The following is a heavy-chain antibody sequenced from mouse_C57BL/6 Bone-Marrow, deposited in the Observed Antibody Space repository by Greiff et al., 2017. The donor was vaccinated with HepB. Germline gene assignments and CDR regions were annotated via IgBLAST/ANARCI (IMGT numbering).Heavy chain of an antibody. CDR1: GFTFSSYT. CDR2: ISGGGGNT. V-gene: IGHV5-9*01. Sequence: EVQLQESGGGLVKPGGSLKLSCAASGFTFSSYTMSWVRQTPEKRLEWVATISGGGGNTYYPDSVKGRFTISRDNAKNTLYLQMSSLRSEDTALYYCARPDGSSSFDYWGQGTTLTVSS. D-gene: IGHD1-1*01. J-gene: IGHJ2*01. CDR3: ARPDGSSSFDY.